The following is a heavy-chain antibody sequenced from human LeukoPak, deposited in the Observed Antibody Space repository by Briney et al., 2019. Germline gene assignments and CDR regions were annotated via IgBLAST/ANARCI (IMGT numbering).Heavy chain of an antibody. CDR3: AKMQGYFDY. CDR1: GFPFISYG. CDR2: VTGGGATT. Sequence: PAGSLRLSCAASGFPFISYGMSWVRQAPGKVVEWVSAVTGGGATTYYAGSVRGRFTISRDNSKNTLYLQMNSLRAEDTAVYYCAKMQGYFDYWGQGTLVTVSS. V-gene: IGHV3-23*01. J-gene: IGHJ4*02.